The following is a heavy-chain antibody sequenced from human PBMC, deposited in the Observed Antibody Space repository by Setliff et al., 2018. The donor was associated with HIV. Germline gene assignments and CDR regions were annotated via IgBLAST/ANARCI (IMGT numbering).Heavy chain of an antibody. J-gene: IGHJ4*02. CDR2: IYTSGST. CDR1: GGSFSDYY. D-gene: IGHD6-13*01. CDR3: ARGRGSSSSWPIDY. V-gene: IGHV4-4*09. Sequence: SSETLSLTCTVSGGSFSDYYRSWIRQPPGKGLEWIGYIYTSGSTNYNPSLKSRVTMSLDTSKNQFSLKLSSVTAADTAVYFCARGRGSSSSWPIDYWGQGTLVTVSS.